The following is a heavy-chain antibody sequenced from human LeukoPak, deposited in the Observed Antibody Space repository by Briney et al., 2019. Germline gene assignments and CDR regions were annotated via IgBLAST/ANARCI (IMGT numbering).Heavy chain of an antibody. CDR1: GGTFSSYA. Sequence: ASVKVSCKASGGTFSSYAISWVRQAPGQGLEGMGWISAYNGNTNYAQKLQGRVTMTTDTSTSTAYMELRSLRSEDTAVYYCVADFRHYEENDFGYFHHWGQGTLVTVSS. D-gene: IGHD3-16*01. CDR3: VADFRHYEENDFGYFHH. J-gene: IGHJ1*01. V-gene: IGHV1-18*01. CDR2: ISAYNGNT.